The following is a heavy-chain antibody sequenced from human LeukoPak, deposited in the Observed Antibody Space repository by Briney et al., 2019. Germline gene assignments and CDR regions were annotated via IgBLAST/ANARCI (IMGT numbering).Heavy chain of an antibody. J-gene: IGHJ6*03. D-gene: IGHD3-10*01. CDR2: IIPIFGTA. V-gene: IGHV1-69*13. CDR1: GGTFSSYA. Sequence: ASVKVSCKASGGTFSSYAISWVQQAPGQGLEWMGGIIPIFGTANYAQKFQGRVTITADESTSTAYMELSSLRSEDTAVYYCARDDGSGSYYPNYYYYMDVWGKGTTVTISS. CDR3: ARDDGSGSYYPNYYYYMDV.